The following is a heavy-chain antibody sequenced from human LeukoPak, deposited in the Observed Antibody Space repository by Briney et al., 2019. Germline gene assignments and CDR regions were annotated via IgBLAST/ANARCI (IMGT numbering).Heavy chain of an antibody. D-gene: IGHD3-10*01. Sequence: GGSLRLSCAASGFTFSSYAMSWVRQAPGKGLEWVSSISSSSSYIYYADSVKGRFTISRDNAKNSLYLQMNSLRAEDTAVYYCARVHYGSGKSSDYWGQGTLVTVSS. CDR1: GFTFSSYA. CDR3: ARVHYGSGKSSDY. J-gene: IGHJ4*02. CDR2: ISSSSSYI. V-gene: IGHV3-21*01.